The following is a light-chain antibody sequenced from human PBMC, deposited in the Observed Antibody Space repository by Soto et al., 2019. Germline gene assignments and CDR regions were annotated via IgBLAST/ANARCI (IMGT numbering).Light chain of an antibody. V-gene: IGKV1-5*03. CDR3: QRYNDYQYV. CDR1: QSITTW. J-gene: IGKJ2*01. Sequence: DIQMTQSPSTLSASVGDRVTITCRASQSITTWLAWYQQKPGKAPKLLIYKAINLPSGVPSRFSGSGSGTEFTLTISSLQPDDFGTYYCQRYNDYQYVFGQGTKLDMK. CDR2: KAI.